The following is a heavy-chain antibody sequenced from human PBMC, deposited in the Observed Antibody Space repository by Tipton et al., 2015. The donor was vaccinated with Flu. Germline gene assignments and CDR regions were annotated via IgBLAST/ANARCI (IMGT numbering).Heavy chain of an antibody. CDR1: SASIRSTNYF. V-gene: IGHV4-39*01. D-gene: IGHD3-10*02. CDR2: IYPSGTT. J-gene: IGHJ4*02. Sequence: TLSLTCTVSSASIRSTNYFCAWIRRPPGKRLELIGSIYPSGTTYYNPSLKSRVTISVDTSKSQFSLMLKSVTAADTAVYYCARLSYYDVDLKNFYFDYWGQGALVTVSS. CDR3: ARLSYYDVDLKNFYFDY.